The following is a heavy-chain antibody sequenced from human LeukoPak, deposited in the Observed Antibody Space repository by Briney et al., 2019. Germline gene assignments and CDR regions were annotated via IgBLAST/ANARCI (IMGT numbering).Heavy chain of an antibody. V-gene: IGHV4-4*07. CDR3: AREGGGFDY. CDR2: IFTSGNT. J-gene: IGHJ4*02. D-gene: IGHD3-16*01. Sequence: SETLSLTCTVSGGSISSHSWSWIRQPAGKGLGWIGRIFTSGNTYYNPSLKSRVIMSVDTSKNQFSLKLSSVTAADTAVYYCAREGGGFDYWGQGTLVTVSS. CDR1: GGSISSHS.